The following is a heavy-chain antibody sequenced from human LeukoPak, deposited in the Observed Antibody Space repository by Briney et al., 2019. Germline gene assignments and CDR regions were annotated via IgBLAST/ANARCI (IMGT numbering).Heavy chain of an antibody. V-gene: IGHV4-39*01. J-gene: IGHJ4*02. D-gene: IGHD3-22*01. Sequence: SETLSLTCTVSGGSISDSTHYWGWIRQPPGKGLEWIGSIYYTGSTYYNPSLKSRVTISVDTSKNQFSLSLSSVPAADAAVYYCARHRRTDDYYYGSGGPDYWGQGTLVTVSS. CDR1: GGSISDSTHY. CDR2: IYYTGST. CDR3: ARHRRTDDYYYGSGGPDY.